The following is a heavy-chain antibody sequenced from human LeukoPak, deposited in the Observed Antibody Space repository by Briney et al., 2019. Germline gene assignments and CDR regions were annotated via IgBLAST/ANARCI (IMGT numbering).Heavy chain of an antibody. D-gene: IGHD3-22*01. V-gene: IGHV3-48*03. CDR2: ISSSGSTI. CDR3: ARGDYYYDSSGYPGDY. Sequence: PGGSLRLSCAASGFTFSSYEMNWVRRAPGKGLEWVSYISSSGSTIYYADSVKGRFTISRDNAKNSLYLQMNSLRAEDTAVYYCARGDYYYDSSGYPGDYWGQGTLVTVSS. CDR1: GFTFSSYE. J-gene: IGHJ4*02.